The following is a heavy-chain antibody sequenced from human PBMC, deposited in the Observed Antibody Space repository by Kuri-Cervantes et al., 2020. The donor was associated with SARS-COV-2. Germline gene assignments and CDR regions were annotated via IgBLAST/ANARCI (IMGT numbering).Heavy chain of an antibody. CDR3: ARHYYGSGSYVANENWFDP. V-gene: IGHV3-21*01. Sequence: GGSLRLSCTASGVSFDDYTMHWVRQVPGKGLEWVSSISSSSSYIYYADSAKGRFTISRDNAKNSLYLQMNSLRAEDTAVYYCARHYYGSGSYVANENWFDPWGQGTLVTVSS. CDR1: GVSFDDYT. CDR2: ISSSSSYI. J-gene: IGHJ5*02. D-gene: IGHD3-10*01.